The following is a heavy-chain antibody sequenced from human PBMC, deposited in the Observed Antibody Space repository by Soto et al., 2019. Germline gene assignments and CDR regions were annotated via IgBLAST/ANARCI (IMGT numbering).Heavy chain of an antibody. CDR1: DHPFNNHC. CDR3: ARGYFDSGHGYDL. CDR2: IFTRDSET. D-gene: IGHD3-10*01. J-gene: IGHJ5*02. V-gene: IGHV5-51*01. Sequence: PGESLKISCNGPDHPFNNHCIGLVLQTPGKGLEWMGLIFTRDSETKTSPSFQGHVSFSVDNSINTVYLQWTSLKTTDTGIYFCARGYFDSGHGYDLWGQGTLVTVSS.